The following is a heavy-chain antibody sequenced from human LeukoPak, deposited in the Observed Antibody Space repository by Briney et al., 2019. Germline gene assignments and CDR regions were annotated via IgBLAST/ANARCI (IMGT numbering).Heavy chain of an antibody. CDR1: GYTFTSYD. D-gene: IGHD2-15*01. V-gene: IGHV1-8*01. Sequence: ASVKVSCKASGYTFTSYDINWVRQATGQGLEWMGWMNPNSGNTGYAQKFQGRVTMTTDTSTSTAYMELRSLRSDDTAVYYCARDRALDIVVVVAATWFDPWGQGTLVTVSS. CDR2: MNPNSGNT. J-gene: IGHJ5*02. CDR3: ARDRALDIVVVVAATWFDP.